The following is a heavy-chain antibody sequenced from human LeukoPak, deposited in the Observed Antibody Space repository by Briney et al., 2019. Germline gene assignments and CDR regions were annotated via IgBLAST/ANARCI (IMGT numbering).Heavy chain of an antibody. Sequence: SQTLSLTCAISGDSVSSNSAAWNWIRQSPSRGLEWLGRTYYRSKWYNDYVVSVKSRITINPDTSKNQFSLQLDSVTPEDTAVYYCCHSLSGRTGAFDIWGRGTVVTVSS. CDR3: CHSLSGRTGAFDI. J-gene: IGHJ3*02. CDR1: GDSVSSNSAA. V-gene: IGHV6-1*01. D-gene: IGHD2-21*01. CDR2: TYYRSKWYN.